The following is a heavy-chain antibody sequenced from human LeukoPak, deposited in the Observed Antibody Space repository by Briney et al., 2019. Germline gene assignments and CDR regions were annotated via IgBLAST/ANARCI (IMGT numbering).Heavy chain of an antibody. D-gene: IGHD3-3*01. CDR1: GLTVSSNY. CDR2: IYSGGST. Sequence: GGSLRLSCAASGLTVSSNYMSWVRQAPGKGLEWVSVIYSGGSTYYADSVKGRFTISRDNSKNTLYLQMNSLRAEDTAVYYCARGLRFLEWLSYFDYWGQGTLVTVSS. V-gene: IGHV3-53*01. CDR3: ARGLRFLEWLSYFDY. J-gene: IGHJ4*02.